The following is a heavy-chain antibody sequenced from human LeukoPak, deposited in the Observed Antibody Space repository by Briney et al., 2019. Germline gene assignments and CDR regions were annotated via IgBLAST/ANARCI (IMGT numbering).Heavy chain of an antibody. CDR1: GXTFSDYY. J-gene: IGHJ4*02. CDR3: ARESFGELFTFFDY. V-gene: IGHV3-11*01. Sequence: GGSLRLSCAASGXTFSDYYMSWIRQAPGKGLEWVSYISSSGSTIYYADSVKGRFTISRDNAKNSLYLQMNSLRAEDTAVYYCARESFGELFTFFDYWGQGTLVTVSS. CDR2: ISSSGSTI. D-gene: IGHD3-10*01.